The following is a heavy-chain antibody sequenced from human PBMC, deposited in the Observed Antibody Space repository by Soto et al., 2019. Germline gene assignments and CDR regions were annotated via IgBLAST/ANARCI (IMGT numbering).Heavy chain of an antibody. CDR1: GYTFTRYG. V-gene: IGHV1-18*01. Sequence: QIHLEQSEPEVKKPGASVKVSCKASGYTFTRYGISWVRLAPGQGLEWMGWINIYGGGTNYAQKYQDRVTMTRDTSTNTVYLEMRSLTSDDTAIYYCARALYYYDNSGLAFWGQGTLVTVSS. CDR2: INIYGGGT. D-gene: IGHD3-22*01. J-gene: IGHJ4*02. CDR3: ARALYYYDNSGLAF.